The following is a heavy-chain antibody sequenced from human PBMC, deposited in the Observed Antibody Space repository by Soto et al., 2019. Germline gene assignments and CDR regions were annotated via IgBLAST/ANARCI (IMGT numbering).Heavy chain of an antibody. CDR3: ARDSAITFGGVIVPFDY. Sequence: GGSLRLSCAASGFTFSSYGMHWVRQAPGKGLEWVAVIWYDGSNKYYADSVKGRFTISRDNSKNTLYLQMNSLRAEDTAVYYCARDSAITFGGVIVPFDYWGQGTLVTVSS. V-gene: IGHV3-33*01. CDR1: GFTFSSYG. J-gene: IGHJ4*02. D-gene: IGHD3-16*02. CDR2: IWYDGSNK.